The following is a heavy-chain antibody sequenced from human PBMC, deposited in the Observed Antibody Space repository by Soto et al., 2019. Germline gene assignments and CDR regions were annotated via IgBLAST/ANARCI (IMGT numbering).Heavy chain of an antibody. CDR2: ISYDGSNK. V-gene: IGHV3-30-3*01. CDR1: GFTFSSYA. D-gene: IGHD2-2*01. CDR3: ARERRGYCSSTSCLHFDY. J-gene: IGHJ4*02. Sequence: ESGGGVVQPGRSLRLSCAASGFTFSSYAMHWVRQAPGKGLEWVAVISYDGSNKYYADSVKGRFTISRDNSKNTLYLQMNSLRAEDTAVYYCARERRGYCSSTSCLHFDYWGQGTLVTVSS.